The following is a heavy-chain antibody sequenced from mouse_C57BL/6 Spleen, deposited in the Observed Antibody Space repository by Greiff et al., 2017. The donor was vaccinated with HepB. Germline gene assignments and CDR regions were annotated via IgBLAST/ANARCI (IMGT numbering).Heavy chain of an antibody. CDR3: AREGGNYWYFDV. J-gene: IGHJ1*03. CDR2: IYPGDGDT. Sequence: VQLQQSGPELVKPGASVKISCKASGYAFSSSWMNWVKQRPGKGLEWIRRIYPGDGDTNYNGKFKGKATLTADKSSSTAYMQLSSLTSEDSAGYCCAREGGNYWYFDVWGTGTTVTVSS. D-gene: IGHD2-1*01. V-gene: IGHV1-82*01. CDR1: GYAFSSSW.